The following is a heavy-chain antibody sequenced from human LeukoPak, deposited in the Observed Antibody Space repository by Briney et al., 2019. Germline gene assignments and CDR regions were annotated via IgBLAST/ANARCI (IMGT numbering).Heavy chain of an antibody. CDR2: IYYSGST. CDR3: ARFDSSGYYYGDTKPNDAFDI. CDR1: GGSISSYY. V-gene: IGHV4-59*01. Sequence: SETLSHTCTVSGGSISSYYWSWIRQPPGKGLEWIGYIYYSGSTNYNPSLKSRVTISVDTSKNQFSLKLSSVTAADTAVYYCARFDSSGYYYGDTKPNDAFDIWGQGTMVTVSS. J-gene: IGHJ3*02. D-gene: IGHD3-22*01.